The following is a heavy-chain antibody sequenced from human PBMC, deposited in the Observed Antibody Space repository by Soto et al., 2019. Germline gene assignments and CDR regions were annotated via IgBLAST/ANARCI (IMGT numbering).Heavy chain of an antibody. CDR3: ARVLDGAIFGVVKNWFDP. J-gene: IGHJ5*02. D-gene: IGHD3-3*01. CDR2: IYYSGST. V-gene: IGHV4-59*01. Sequence: SETLSLTCTVSGGSISSYYWSWIRQPPGKGLEWIGYIYYSGSTNYNPSLKSRVTISVDTSKNQFSLKLSSVTAADTAVYYCARVLDGAIFGVVKNWFDPWGQGTLVTVSS. CDR1: GGSISSYY.